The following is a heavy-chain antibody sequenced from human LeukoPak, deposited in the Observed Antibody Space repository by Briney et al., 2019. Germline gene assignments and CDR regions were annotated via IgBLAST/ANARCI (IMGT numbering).Heavy chain of an antibody. V-gene: IGHV4-34*01. CDR3: ARRLPYVLLWFGDSFFDY. CDR2: INHSGST. D-gene: IGHD3-10*01. J-gene: IGHJ4*02. Sequence: SETLSLTCAVYGGSFSGYYWSWIRQPPGKGLEWIGEINHSGSTNYNPSLKSRVTISVDTSKNQFSLKLSSVTAADTTVYYCARRLPYVLLWFGDSFFDYWGQGTLVTVSS. CDR1: GGSFSGYY.